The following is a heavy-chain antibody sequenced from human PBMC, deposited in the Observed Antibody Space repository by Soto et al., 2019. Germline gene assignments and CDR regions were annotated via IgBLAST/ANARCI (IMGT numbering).Heavy chain of an antibody. J-gene: IGHJ4*02. CDR2: ISGSGGST. CDR1: GFTFSSYA. Sequence: GGSLRLSCAASGFTFSSYAMSWVRQAPGKGLEWVLAISGSGGSTYYADSVKGRFTISRDNSKNTLYLQMNSLRAEDTAVYYCAKDLERAYYYDSSGYYDYWGQGTLVTVSS. D-gene: IGHD3-22*01. CDR3: AKDLERAYYYDSSGYYDY. V-gene: IGHV3-23*01.